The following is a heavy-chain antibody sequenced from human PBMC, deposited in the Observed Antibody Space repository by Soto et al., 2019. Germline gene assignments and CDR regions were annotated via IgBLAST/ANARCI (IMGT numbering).Heavy chain of an antibody. V-gene: IGHV1-18*01. J-gene: IGHJ5*02. D-gene: IGHD3-10*01. CDR3: ARGVGSGTYYYQCNWFDP. CDR2: INTYNGNT. Sequence: QVQLVQSGAEVKKPGASVKVSCKASGYTFTNYGISWVRQAPGQGLEWMGWINTYNGNTNHAQKLQGRVTMTTDTSTSTAYMELRSLRSDDTAVYYCARGVGSGTYYYQCNWFDPWGQGTLVTVSS. CDR1: GYTFTNYG.